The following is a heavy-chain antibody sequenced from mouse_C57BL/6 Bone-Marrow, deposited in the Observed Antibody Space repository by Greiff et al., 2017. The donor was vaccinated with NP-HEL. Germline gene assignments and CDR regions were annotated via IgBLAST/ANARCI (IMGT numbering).Heavy chain of an antibody. CDR3: ARWGGNYPLLDY. J-gene: IGHJ3*01. Sequence: EVKVVESVPELVKPGASVKISCKASGYSFTDYNMNWVKQSNGKSLEWIGVINPNYGTTSYNQKFKGKATLTVDQSSSTAYMQLNSLTSEDSAVYYCARWGGNYPLLDYWGQGTLVTVSA. CDR2: INPNYGTT. D-gene: IGHD2-1*01. CDR1: GYSFTDYN. V-gene: IGHV1-39*01.